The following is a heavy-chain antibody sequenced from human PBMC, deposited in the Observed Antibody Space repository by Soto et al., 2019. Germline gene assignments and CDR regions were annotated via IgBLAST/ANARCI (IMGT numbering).Heavy chain of an antibody. CDR1: GDSVSSNSAA. J-gene: IGHJ5*02. D-gene: IGHD6-13*01. V-gene: IGHV6-1*01. Sequence: PSQTLSLTCAISGDSVSSNSAAWNWIRQSPSRGLEWLGRTYYRSKWYNDYAVSVKSRITINSDTSKNQFSLQLNSVTPEDTAVYYCARGLYSSSWFRNWFDPWGQGTLVTVSS. CDR2: TYYRSKWYN. CDR3: ARGLYSSSWFRNWFDP.